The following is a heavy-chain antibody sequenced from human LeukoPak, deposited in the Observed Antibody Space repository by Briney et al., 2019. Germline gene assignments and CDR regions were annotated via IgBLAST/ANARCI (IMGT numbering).Heavy chain of an antibody. CDR2: IIPILGIA. J-gene: IGHJ6*02. V-gene: IGHV1-69*04. D-gene: IGHD3-10*01. Sequence: SVKVSCKASGGTFSSYAISWVRQAPGQGLEWMGRIIPILGIANYAQKFQGRVTITADKSTSTAYMELSSLRSEDTAVYYCARDRYVNSGFYYGMDVWGQGTTVTVPS. CDR3: ARDRYVNSGFYYGMDV. CDR1: GGTFSSYA.